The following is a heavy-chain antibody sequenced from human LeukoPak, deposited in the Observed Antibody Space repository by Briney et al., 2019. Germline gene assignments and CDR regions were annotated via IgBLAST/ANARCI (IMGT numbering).Heavy chain of an antibody. V-gene: IGHV4-59*01. D-gene: IGHD4/OR15-4a*01. Sequence: SETLSLTCTVSGGSISSYYWSWIRQPPGKGLEWIGYIYYSGSTNYNPSLKSRVTISVDTSKNQFSLKLSSVTAADTAVYYCARSDYGAMGALDIWGQGTMVTVSS. CDR2: IYYSGST. CDR3: ARSDYGAMGALDI. J-gene: IGHJ3*02. CDR1: GGSISSYY.